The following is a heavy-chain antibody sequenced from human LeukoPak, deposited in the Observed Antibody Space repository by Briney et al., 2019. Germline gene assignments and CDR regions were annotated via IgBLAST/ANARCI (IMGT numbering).Heavy chain of an antibody. D-gene: IGHD1-26*01. J-gene: IGHJ4*02. CDR2: ISSSGSII. V-gene: IGHV3-48*04. CDR3: TRQAGGN. CDR1: GFTFSSYW. Sequence: PGGSLRLSCAAAGFTFSSYWMTWVRQAPGKGLEWVSHISSSGSIIEYADSVKGRFTISRDNAKNSLYLQMNSLRAEDTAVYYCTRQAGGNWGQGTLVTVSS.